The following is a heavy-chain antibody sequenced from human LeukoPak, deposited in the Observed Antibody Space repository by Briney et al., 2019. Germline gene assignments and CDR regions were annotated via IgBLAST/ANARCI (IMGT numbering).Heavy chain of an antibody. Sequence: GASVKVSCKASGYTFTGYYMHWVRQAPGQGLEWMGWINLNSGGTNYAQKFQGRVTMTRDTSISTAYMELSRLRSDDTAVYYCAILGDIVVVPAAPYLDYWGQGTLVTVSS. CDR3: AILGDIVVVPAAPYLDY. V-gene: IGHV1-2*02. CDR2: INLNSGGT. D-gene: IGHD2-2*01. J-gene: IGHJ4*02. CDR1: GYTFTGYY.